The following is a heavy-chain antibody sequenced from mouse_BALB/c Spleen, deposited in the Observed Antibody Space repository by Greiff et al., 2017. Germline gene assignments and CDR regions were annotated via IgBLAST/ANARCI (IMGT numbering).Heavy chain of an antibody. CDR3: ARDKRYDGDYYAMDY. CDR1: GFSLTGYG. D-gene: IGHD2-14*01. V-gene: IGHV2-6-7*01. J-gene: IGHJ4*01. CDR2: IWGDGST. Sequence: VQLQQSGPGLVAPSQSLSITCTVSGFSLTGYGVNWVRQPPGKGLEWLGMIWGDGSTDYNSALKSRLSISKDNSKSQVFLKMNSLQTDDTARYYCARDKRYDGDYYAMDYWGQGTSVTVSS.